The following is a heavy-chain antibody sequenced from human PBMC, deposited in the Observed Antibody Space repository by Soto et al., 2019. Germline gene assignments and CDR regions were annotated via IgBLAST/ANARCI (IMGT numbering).Heavy chain of an antibody. Sequence: PGGSLRLSCAASGFTFSSYWMSWVRQAPGKGLEWVANIKQDGSEKYYVDSVKGRFTISRDNAKNSLYLQMNSLRAEDTAVYYCARDQAAMVPAFDYWGQGTLVTVSS. J-gene: IGHJ4*02. V-gene: IGHV3-7*04. D-gene: IGHD5-18*01. CDR1: GFTFSSYW. CDR2: IKQDGSEK. CDR3: ARDQAAMVPAFDY.